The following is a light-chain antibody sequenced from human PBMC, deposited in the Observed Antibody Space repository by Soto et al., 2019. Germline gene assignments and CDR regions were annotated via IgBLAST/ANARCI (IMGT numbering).Light chain of an antibody. CDR3: QQYET. V-gene: IGKV1-5*01. CDR1: QSISSW. Sequence: DIQMTQSPSTLSASVGDRVTITCRASQSISSWLAWYQQKPGKAPKLLTYDASSLESGVPSRFSGSGSGTEFTLTISSLQPDDFATYYCQQYETFGQGTKVEIK. CDR2: DAS. J-gene: IGKJ1*01.